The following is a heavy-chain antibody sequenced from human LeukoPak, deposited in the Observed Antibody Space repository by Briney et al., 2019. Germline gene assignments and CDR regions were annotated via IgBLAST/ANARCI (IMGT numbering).Heavy chain of an antibody. D-gene: IGHD6-13*01. V-gene: IGHV1-2*02. CDR1: GYTFTGYY. J-gene: IGHJ4*02. Sequence: ASVKVSCKASGYTFTGYYMHWVRQAPGQGLEWMGWINPNSGGTNYARKFQGRVTMTRDTSISTAYMELSRLRSDDTAVYYCARPPAAAGSDYWGQGTLVTVSS. CDR3: ARPPAAAGSDY. CDR2: INPNSGGT.